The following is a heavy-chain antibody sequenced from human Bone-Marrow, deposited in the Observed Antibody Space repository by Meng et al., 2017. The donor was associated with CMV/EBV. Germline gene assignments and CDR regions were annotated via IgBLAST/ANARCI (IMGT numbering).Heavy chain of an antibody. Sequence: QVQLQESGPGLVKPSQTLSLTCTVSGDSISSGSYHWSWIRQPAGKGLEWIGRIYISGGTNYNPSLKSRVTISVDTSKNQFSLKLNSVTAADTAVYYCARDLDPGVNDLRGFDPWGQGTLVTVSS. CDR3: ARDLDPGVNDLRGFDP. D-gene: IGHD2-8*01. V-gene: IGHV4-61*02. CDR2: IYISGGT. J-gene: IGHJ5*02. CDR1: GDSISSGSYH.